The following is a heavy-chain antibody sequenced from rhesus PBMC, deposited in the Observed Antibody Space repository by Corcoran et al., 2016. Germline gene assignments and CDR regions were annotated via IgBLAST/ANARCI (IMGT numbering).Heavy chain of an antibody. V-gene: IGHV4S10*01. CDR2: IYGSSTST. CDR1: GGSISDHYR. CDR3: ARLSYSYFYGLDS. Sequence: QVHLQESGPGVVKPSETLSITCAVSGGSISDHYRWSWIRQTPGKGLEWIGYIYGSSTSTNYNPSLKSRVTISKDTSKNQFSLKLSSVTAADTAVYYCARLSYSYFYGLDSWGQGVVVTVSS. J-gene: IGHJ6*01. D-gene: IGHD5-12*01.